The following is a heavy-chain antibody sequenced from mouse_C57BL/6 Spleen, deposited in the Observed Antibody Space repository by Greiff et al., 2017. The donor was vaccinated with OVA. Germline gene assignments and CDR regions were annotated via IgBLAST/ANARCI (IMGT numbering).Heavy chain of an antibody. D-gene: IGHD3-2*02. CDR2: IYPGDGDT. CDR3: AREGAQATLGWFAY. CDR1: GYAFSSSW. V-gene: IGHV1-82*01. Sequence: VQLQQSGPELVKPGASVKISCKASGYAFSSSWMNWVKQRPGEGLEWIGRIYPGDGDTNYNGKFKGKATLTADKSSSTAYMQLSSLTSEDSAVYFCAREGAQATLGWFAYWGQGTLVTVSA. J-gene: IGHJ3*01.